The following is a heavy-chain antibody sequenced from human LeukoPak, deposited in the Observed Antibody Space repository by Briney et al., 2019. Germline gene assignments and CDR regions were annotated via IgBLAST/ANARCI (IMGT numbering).Heavy chain of an antibody. CDR3: ARGRLTREGSSSWYY. Sequence: SETLSLTCTVSGGSISSYYWSWIRQPPGKGLEWIGYIYYSGSTNYNPSLKSRVTISVDTSKNQFPVKLTSVTAADTAVYYCARGRLTREGSSSWYYWGQGTLVTVSS. CDR2: IYYSGST. D-gene: IGHD6-13*01. CDR1: GGSISSYY. J-gene: IGHJ4*02. V-gene: IGHV4-59*01.